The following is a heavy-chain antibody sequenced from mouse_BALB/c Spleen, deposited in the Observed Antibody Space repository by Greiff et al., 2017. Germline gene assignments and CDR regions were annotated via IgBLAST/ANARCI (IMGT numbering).Heavy chain of an antibody. CDR2: IWAGGST. J-gene: IGHJ4*01. CDR3: ARDLPPYYAMDY. CDR1: GFSLTSYG. Sequence: VMLVESGPGLVAPSQSLSITCTVSGFSLTSYGVHWVRQPPGKGLEWLGVIWAGGSTNYNSALMSRLSISKDNSKSQVFLKMNSLQTDDTAMYYCARDLPPYYAMDYWGQGTSVTVSS. V-gene: IGHV2-9*02.